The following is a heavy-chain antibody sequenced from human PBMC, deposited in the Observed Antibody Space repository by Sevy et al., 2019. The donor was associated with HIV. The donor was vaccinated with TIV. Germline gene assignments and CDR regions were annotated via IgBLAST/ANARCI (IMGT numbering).Heavy chain of an antibody. V-gene: IGHV3-30*04. CDR1: GFTFSSYA. CDR2: ISYDGSNK. CDR3: ARPGLRITMVRGPINWFDP. D-gene: IGHD3-10*01. Sequence: GGSLRLSCAASGFTFSSYAMHWVRQAPGKGMEWVAVISYDGSNKYYAHSVKGRFTISRDNSKNTLYLQMNSLRAEDTAVYYCARPGLRITMVRGPINWFDPWGQGTLVTVSS. J-gene: IGHJ5*02.